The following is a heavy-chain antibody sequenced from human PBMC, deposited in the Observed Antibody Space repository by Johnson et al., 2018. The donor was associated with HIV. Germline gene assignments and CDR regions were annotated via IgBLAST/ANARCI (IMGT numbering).Heavy chain of an antibody. J-gene: IGHJ3*02. Sequence: VQLMESGGGVVQPGRSLRLSCTASGFTFSHYGMHWVRQAPVPCLEWVGRIKSKTDGGTTEYAASVKGRFTISRDDSENTLYLEINNLKTEDTAVYYCTTPLPMRDGNGYYSGKYGAFDIWGQGTMVTVSS. V-gene: IGHV3-15*01. D-gene: IGHD3-22*01. CDR1: GFTFSHYG. CDR3: TTPLPMRDGNGYYSGKYGAFDI. CDR2: IKSKTDGGTT.